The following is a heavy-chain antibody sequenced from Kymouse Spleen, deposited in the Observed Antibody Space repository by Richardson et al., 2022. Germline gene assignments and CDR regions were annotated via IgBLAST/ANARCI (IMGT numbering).Heavy chain of an antibody. CDR2: ISSSSSYI. CDR3: ARELKPYYYYYGMDV. D-gene: IGHD1-14*01. J-gene: IGHJ6*02. Sequence: EVQLVESGGGLVKPGGSLRLSCAASGFTFSSYSMNWVRQAPGKGLEWVSSISSSSSYIYYADSVKGRFTISRDNAKNSLYLQMNSLRAEDTAVYYCARELKPYYYYYGMDVWGQGTTVTVSS. V-gene: IGHV3-21*03. CDR1: GFTFSSYS.